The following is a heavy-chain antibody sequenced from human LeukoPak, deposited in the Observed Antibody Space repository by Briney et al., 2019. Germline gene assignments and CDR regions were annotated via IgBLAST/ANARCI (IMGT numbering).Heavy chain of an antibody. Sequence: SETLSLTCAVYGGSFSGYYWSWIRQPPGEGLEWIGEINHSGSTNYNPSLKSRVTISVDTSKNQFSLILNSVTAADTAMYYCARRGGSSWHAYWGQGTLVTVSS. CDR2: INHSGST. J-gene: IGHJ4*02. V-gene: IGHV4-34*01. D-gene: IGHD6-13*01. CDR1: GGSFSGYY. CDR3: ARRGGSSWHAY.